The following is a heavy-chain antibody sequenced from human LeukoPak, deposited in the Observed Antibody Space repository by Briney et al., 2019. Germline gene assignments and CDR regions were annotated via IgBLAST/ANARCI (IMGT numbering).Heavy chain of an antibody. CDR3: AGGTSWRLFDY. CDR1: GFTFSSYG. CDR2: RRYDGSNK. J-gene: IGHJ4*02. V-gene: IGHV3-30*02. Sequence: PGGSQRLSCAASGFTFSSYGMHWVRQAPGKVLEWVAFRRYDGSNKYYADSVKGRFTISRDNSKNTLYLQMNSLRAEDTAVYYCAGGTSWRLFDYWGQGNLVTVSS. D-gene: IGHD2-2*01.